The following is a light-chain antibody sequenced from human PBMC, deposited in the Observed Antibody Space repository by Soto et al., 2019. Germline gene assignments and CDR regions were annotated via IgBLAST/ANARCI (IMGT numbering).Light chain of an antibody. CDR3: QQNAITPPWT. V-gene: IGKV1-39*01. CDR1: QSVSRS. Sequence: TQSPSSLSASFGDRVIITCRASQSVSRSLNWYQQKPGQPPKLLLYAASTLHSGVPSRFSGSGSGTEFTLTISSLQPEDFATYYCQQNAITPPWTFGQGTKVDIK. CDR2: AAS. J-gene: IGKJ1*01.